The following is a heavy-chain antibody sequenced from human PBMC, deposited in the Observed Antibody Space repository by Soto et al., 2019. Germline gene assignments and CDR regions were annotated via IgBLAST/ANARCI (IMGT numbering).Heavy chain of an antibody. CDR2: IIPIFGTA. Sequence: QVQLVQSGAEGKKPGSSVKVSCKASGGPFSSYAISWLRQAPGQGLEWMGGIIPIFGTANYAHKFQGRVTITADESTSTAYMELSSLGSEDTAVYYWARGLGVTTGVDYWGQGTLVTVSS. CDR3: ARGLGVTTGVDY. V-gene: IGHV1-69*01. CDR1: GGPFSSYA. J-gene: IGHJ4*02. D-gene: IGHD4-4*01.